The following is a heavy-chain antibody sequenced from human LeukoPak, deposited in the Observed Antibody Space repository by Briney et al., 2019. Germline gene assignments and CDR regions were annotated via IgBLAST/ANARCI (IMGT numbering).Heavy chain of an antibody. Sequence: PSETLSLTCTVSGGSISSSSYYWGWIRQPPGKGLEWIGSIYYSGSTYYNPSLKSRVTTSVDTSKNQFSLKLSSVTAADTAVYYCARHADSGLWFGELLHLDYWGQGTLVTVSS. J-gene: IGHJ4*02. CDR3: ARHADSGLWFGELLHLDY. CDR1: GGSISSSSYY. V-gene: IGHV4-39*01. CDR2: IYYSGST. D-gene: IGHD3-10*01.